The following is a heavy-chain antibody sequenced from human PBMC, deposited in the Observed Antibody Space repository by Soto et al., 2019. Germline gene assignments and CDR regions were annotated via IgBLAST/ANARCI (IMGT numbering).Heavy chain of an antibody. D-gene: IGHD1-26*01. CDR1: TFTFTSSA. Sequence: QMQLVQSGPEVKKPGTSVKVSCKASTFTFTSSAVQWVRQARGQRLEWIGWIVVGSGNTKYAQNFKESVTITRDMSSGTAYLELSSLRSEYTAVYYCATHREGATYYFDYWGQGTLLTFSS. V-gene: IGHV1-58*01. CDR3: ATHREGATYYFDY. J-gene: IGHJ4*02. CDR2: IVVGSGNT.